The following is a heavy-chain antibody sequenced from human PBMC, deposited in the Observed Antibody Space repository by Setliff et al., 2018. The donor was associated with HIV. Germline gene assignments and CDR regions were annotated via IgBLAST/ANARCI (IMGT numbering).Heavy chain of an antibody. Sequence: SETLSLTCAVSGYSISTNEWWGWVRQPPGKGLAWIGYISNSGKIYYDPSLNSRVTLSADTSKNQLSLKLTSVTAEDTGVYYCARTVPHSAAQDAFDIWGQGTVVTVS. CDR2: ISNSGKI. J-gene: IGHJ3*02. V-gene: IGHV4-28*05. D-gene: IGHD4-4*01. CDR1: GYSISTNEW. CDR3: ARTVPHSAAQDAFDI.